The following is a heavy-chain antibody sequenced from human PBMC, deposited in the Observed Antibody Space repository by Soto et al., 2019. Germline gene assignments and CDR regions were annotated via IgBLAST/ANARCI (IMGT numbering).Heavy chain of an antibody. Sequence: QVQLVQSGAEVKKPGASVKVSCKASGYTFTSYTMHWVRQAPGQRLERMGWINAGNGNTKYSQKFQGRVTITRDTFASTAYMEVSSLRSEDTAVYYCATRGRSLGYYYGMDVWGQGTTVTVSS. CDR3: ATRGRSLGYYYGMDV. D-gene: IGHD3-10*01. CDR2: INAGNGNT. J-gene: IGHJ6*02. CDR1: GYTFTSYT. V-gene: IGHV1-3*01.